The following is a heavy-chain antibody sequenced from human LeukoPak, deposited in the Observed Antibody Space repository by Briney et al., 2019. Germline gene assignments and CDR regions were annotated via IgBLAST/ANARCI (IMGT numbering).Heavy chain of an antibody. CDR2: ISSSGSTI. V-gene: IGHV3-48*03. Sequence: PGWSLRLSCAASGFTFSSYEMNWVRQAPGKGLEWVSYISSSGSTIYYADSVKGRFTISRDNARNSLYLQMNSLRAEDTAVYYCARGLYYDILTGSHRVGYYWGQGTLVTVSS. J-gene: IGHJ4*02. CDR1: GFTFSSYE. D-gene: IGHD3-9*01. CDR3: ARGLYYDILTGSHRVGYY.